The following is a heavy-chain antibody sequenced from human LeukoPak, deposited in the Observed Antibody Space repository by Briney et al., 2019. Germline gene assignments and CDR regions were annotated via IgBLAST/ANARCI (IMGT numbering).Heavy chain of an antibody. D-gene: IGHD5-24*01. Sequence: PSETLSLTCAVSGGSISSGGYSWSWIRQPPGKGLEWIGYIYHSGSTYYNPSPKSRVTISVDRSKNQFSLKLSSVTAADTAVYYCARAGWLRVFDYWGQGTLVTVSS. CDR1: GGSISSGGYS. CDR2: IYHSGST. CDR3: ARAGWLRVFDY. J-gene: IGHJ4*02. V-gene: IGHV4-30-2*01.